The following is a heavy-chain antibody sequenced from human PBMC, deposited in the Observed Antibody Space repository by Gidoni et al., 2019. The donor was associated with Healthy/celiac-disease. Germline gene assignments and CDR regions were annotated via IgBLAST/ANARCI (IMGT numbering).Heavy chain of an antibody. CDR3: ARGPFRYCSSTSCFKRRDYYYYYGMDV. CDR2: INHSGST. Sequence: VQLQQWGAGLLQPSETLSLTCAVYRVSFSVSDWTWIRQPPGKGLEWIGEINHSGSTNYKPSLKSRVTISVDTSKNQFSLKLSSVTAADTAVYYCARGPFRYCSSTSCFKRRDYYYYYGMDVWGQGTTVTVSS. CDR1: RVSFSVSD. J-gene: IGHJ6*02. D-gene: IGHD2-2*01. V-gene: IGHV4-34*01.